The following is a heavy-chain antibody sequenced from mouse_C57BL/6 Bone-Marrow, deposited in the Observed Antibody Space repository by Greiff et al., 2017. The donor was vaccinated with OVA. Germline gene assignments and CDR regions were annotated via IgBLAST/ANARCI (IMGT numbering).Heavy chain of an antibody. D-gene: IGHD1-1*01. CDR3: ARSGSSPYWYFDV. J-gene: IGHJ1*03. CDR1: GYAFSSYW. Sequence: VQLQQSGAELVKPRASVKISCKASGYAFSSYWMNWVKQRPGKGLEWIGQIYPGDGDTNYNGKFKGKATLTADKSSSTAYMQLSSLTSEDSAVYFCARSGSSPYWYFDVWGTGTTVTVSS. V-gene: IGHV1-80*01. CDR2: IYPGDGDT.